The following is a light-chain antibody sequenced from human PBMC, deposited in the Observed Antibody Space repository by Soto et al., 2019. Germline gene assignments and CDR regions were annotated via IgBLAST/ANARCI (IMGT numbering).Light chain of an antibody. J-gene: IGLJ1*01. V-gene: IGLV2-23*01. CDR3: CSYAAGSAPYV. Sequence: VLTQPASVSGSPGQSITISCTGTSSDVGTYNLVSWYQQHPGKAPKLMLYEGSKRPSGVSNRFSGSNSGNTASLTISGLQAEDEADYYCCSYAAGSAPYVFGTGTKVTVL. CDR2: EGS. CDR1: SSDVGTYNL.